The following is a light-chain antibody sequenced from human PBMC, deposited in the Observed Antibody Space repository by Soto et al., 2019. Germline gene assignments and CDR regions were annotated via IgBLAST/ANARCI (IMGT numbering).Light chain of an antibody. CDR1: QTISTW. CDR2: DVS. Sequence: DTQMTQSPSTLSASVGDSVTITCRASQTISTWLAWYQQRPGKAPKLLIYDVSTLERGVPSRFSGSGSGTQFTRTISSRQPDDFATYYCQQYTYPSTFGQGTKVEIK. CDR3: QQYTYPST. J-gene: IGKJ1*01. V-gene: IGKV1-5*01.